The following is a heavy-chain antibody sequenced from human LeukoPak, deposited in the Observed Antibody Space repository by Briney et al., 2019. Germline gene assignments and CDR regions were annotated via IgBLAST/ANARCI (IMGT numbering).Heavy chain of an antibody. D-gene: IGHD3-3*01. CDR1: GFTFSSFA. V-gene: IGHV3-23*01. CDR3: AKEGTYNNFWSGYFH. Sequence: PGGSLRLSCAASGFTFSSFAMSWVRQAPGKGLEWVSSVTGSGSVTSSTYYADSVKGRFTISRDNSKNTLYLQMNSVRAEDTALYYCAKEGTYNNFWSGYFHWGQGALVTVSS. CDR2: VTGSGSVTSST. J-gene: IGHJ4*02.